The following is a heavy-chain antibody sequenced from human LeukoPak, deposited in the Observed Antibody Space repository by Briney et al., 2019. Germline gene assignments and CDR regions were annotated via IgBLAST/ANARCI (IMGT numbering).Heavy chain of an antibody. Sequence: SVKVSCKASGGIFSSYTISWVRQAPGQGLEWMGGIIPIFGTANYAQKFQGRVTTTTDESTSTAYMELSSLRSEDTAVYYCARDGVGATPDYWGQGTLVTVSS. J-gene: IGHJ4*02. CDR2: IIPIFGTA. CDR1: GGIFSSYT. D-gene: IGHD1-26*01. V-gene: IGHV1-69*05. CDR3: ARDGVGATPDY.